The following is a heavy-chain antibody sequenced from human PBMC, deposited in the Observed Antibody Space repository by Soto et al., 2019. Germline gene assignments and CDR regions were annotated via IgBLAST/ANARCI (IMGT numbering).Heavy chain of an antibody. CDR3: AHKILVPGAIVFDD. Sequence: QITLKESGPSLVKPTETLTLTCTFSGFSLSTGGVGVGWIRQPPGKALEWLALIYWDDEKRYSPSLKSRLTGTKANSKTQVVLTMTTVAPVDTATCYCAHKILVPGAIVFDDWGQGTLVTVSS. CDR2: IYWDDEK. J-gene: IGHJ4*02. CDR1: GFSLSTGGVG. V-gene: IGHV2-5*02. D-gene: IGHD2-2*02.